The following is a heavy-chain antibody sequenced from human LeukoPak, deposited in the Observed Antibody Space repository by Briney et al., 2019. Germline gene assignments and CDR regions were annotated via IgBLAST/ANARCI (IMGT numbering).Heavy chain of an antibody. V-gene: IGHV3-9*01. CDR2: ISWNSGSI. J-gene: IGHJ6*02. Sequence: PGRSLRLSCAASGFTFDDYAMHWVRQAPGKGLEWVSGISWNSGSIGYADSVKGRFTISRDNAKNSLYLQMNSLRAEDTAVYYCARDRCSGGSCYSVDYYYYGMDVWGQGTTVTVSS. CDR3: ARDRCSGGSCYSVDYYYYGMDV. D-gene: IGHD2-15*01. CDR1: GFTFDDYA.